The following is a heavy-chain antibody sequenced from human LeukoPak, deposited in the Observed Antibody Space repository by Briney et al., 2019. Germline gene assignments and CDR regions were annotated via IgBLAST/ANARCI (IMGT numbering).Heavy chain of an antibody. CDR2: ISGSVGST. CDR1: GFTFTSYT. CDR3: ARDWWWDAFDI. Sequence: GGSLRLSCAASGFTFTSYTMSWVRQAPGKGLEWVSSISGSVGSTYYADSVKGRFTVSRDNSKNTVYLQMNSLRAEDTAVYYCARDWWWDAFDIWGQGTMVTVSS. D-gene: IGHD2-21*01. V-gene: IGHV3-23*01. J-gene: IGHJ3*02.